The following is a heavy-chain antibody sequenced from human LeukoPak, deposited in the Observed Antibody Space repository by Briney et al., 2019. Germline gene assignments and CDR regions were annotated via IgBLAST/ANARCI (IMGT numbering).Heavy chain of an antibody. J-gene: IGHJ4*02. V-gene: IGHV1-2*02. CDR2: INPNSGGT. Sequence: ASVNVSCKASGYTFTGYYMHWVRQAPGQGLEWMGWINPNSGGTKYAQKFQGRVTMTWDTSISTAYMELSSLRSDDTAVYYCARDPDSSSWFDYWGQGTLVTVSS. D-gene: IGHD6-13*01. CDR3: ARDPDSSSWFDY. CDR1: GYTFTGYY.